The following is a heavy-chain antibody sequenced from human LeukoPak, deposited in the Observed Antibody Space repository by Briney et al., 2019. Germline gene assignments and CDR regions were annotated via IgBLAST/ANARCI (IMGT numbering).Heavy chain of an antibody. Sequence: GESLKISCKGSGYSFTSYWIGWVRQMPGKGLEWMGIIYPGDSDTRYNPSFQGQVTISADKSISTAYLQWSSLKASDTAMYYFETPRGRIVVDVFYIWGQETMVTVSS. J-gene: IGHJ3*02. CDR3: ETPRGRIVVDVFYI. CDR1: GYSFTSYW. V-gene: IGHV5-51*01. CDR2: IYPGDSDT. D-gene: IGHD3-22*01.